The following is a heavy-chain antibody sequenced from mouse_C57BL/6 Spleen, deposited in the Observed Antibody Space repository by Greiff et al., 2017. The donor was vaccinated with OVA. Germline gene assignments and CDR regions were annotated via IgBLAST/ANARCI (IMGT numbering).Heavy chain of an antibody. CDR2: IYPGDGDT. CDR3: ARGSTLYAMDY. CDR1: GYAFSSSW. V-gene: IGHV1-80*01. Sequence: QVQLKESGAELVKPGASVKISCKASGYAFSSSWMNWVKQRPGKGLEWIGQIYPGDGDTNYNGKFKGKATLTADKSSSTAYMQLSSLTSEDSAVYFCARGSTLYAMDYWGQGTSVTVSS. D-gene: IGHD5-1*01. J-gene: IGHJ4*01.